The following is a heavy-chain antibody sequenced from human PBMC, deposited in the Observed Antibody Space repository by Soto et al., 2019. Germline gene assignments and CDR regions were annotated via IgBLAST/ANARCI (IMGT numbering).Heavy chain of an antibody. Sequence: QVQLQESGPGLVKPSETLSLTCTVSGGSVSSGSYYWSWIRQPPGKGLEWIGYIYYSGSTNYNPSLQGRGPLFIDTSKNPVPLKLRPVDGADTAVYYCARGIEGWYQGRYYYGMDVWGQGTTVTVSS. CDR3: ARGIEGWYQGRYYYGMDV. D-gene: IGHD6-19*01. J-gene: IGHJ6*02. CDR2: IYYSGST. CDR1: GGSVSSGSYY. V-gene: IGHV4-61*01.